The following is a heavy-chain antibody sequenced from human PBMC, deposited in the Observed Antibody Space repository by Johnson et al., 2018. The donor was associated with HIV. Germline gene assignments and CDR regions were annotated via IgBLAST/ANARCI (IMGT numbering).Heavy chain of an antibody. CDR2: IGTISDT. Sequence: VQLVESGGGLVQPGGSLRLSCAASGFTFRSYDMHWVRQVTGKGLEWVSAIGTISDTFYPDSVKGRFTISRDNAKNSLYLQMNSLRAEDTAVYYCARDEGSAWTFDAFDIWGQGTMVAVSS. J-gene: IGHJ3*02. V-gene: IGHV3-13*01. D-gene: IGHD6-19*01. CDR1: GFTFRSYD. CDR3: ARDEGSAWTFDAFDI.